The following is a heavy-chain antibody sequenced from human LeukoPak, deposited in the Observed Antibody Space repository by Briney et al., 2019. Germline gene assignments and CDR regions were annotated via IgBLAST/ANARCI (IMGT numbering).Heavy chain of an antibody. CDR2: INGRGIT. CDR1: GFTFSSYT. V-gene: IGHV3-23*01. D-gene: IGHD4-17*01. CDR3: AKERQTGDYFTSDY. Sequence: PGGSLRLSCTASGFTFSSYTMSWVRQAPGEGLEWLSAINGRGITYYAGFVKGRFTVSRDNSENTLYLQMNSLTVDDTAVYFCAKERQTGDYFTSDYWGQGTLVTVSS. J-gene: IGHJ4*02.